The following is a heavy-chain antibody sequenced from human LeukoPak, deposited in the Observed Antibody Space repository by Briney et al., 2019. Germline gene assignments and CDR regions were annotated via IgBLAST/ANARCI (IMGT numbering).Heavy chain of an antibody. J-gene: IGHJ4*02. D-gene: IGHD4-11*01. CDR2: ISSSSSYI. CDR3: AKILYSKSDY. V-gene: IGHV3-21*04. Sequence: GGSLRLSCAASGFTFSSYSMNWVRQAPGKGLEWVSSISSSSSYIYYADSVKGRFTISRDNSKNTLYLQMNSLRAEDTAVYYCAKILYSKSDYWGQGTLVTVSS. CDR1: GFTFSSYS.